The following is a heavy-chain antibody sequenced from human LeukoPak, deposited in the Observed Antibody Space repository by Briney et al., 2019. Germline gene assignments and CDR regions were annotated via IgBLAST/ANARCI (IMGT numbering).Heavy chain of an antibody. CDR1: GYTFTGYY. V-gene: IGHV1-2*02. J-gene: IGHJ4*02. CDR2: INPNSGGT. D-gene: IGHD3-10*01. CDR3: ARGVRVRGVMFDY. Sequence: ASVKVSCKASGYTFTGYYMHWVRQAPGQGLEWMGWINPNSGGTNYAQKFQGRVTMTRDTSISTAHMELSRLRSDDTAVYYCARGVRVRGVMFDYWGQGTLVTVSS.